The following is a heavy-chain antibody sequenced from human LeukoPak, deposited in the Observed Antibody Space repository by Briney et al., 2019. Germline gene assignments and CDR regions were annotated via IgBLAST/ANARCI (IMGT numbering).Heavy chain of an antibody. CDR1: GGSFSDYY. J-gene: IGHJ5*02. Sequence: SEILSLTCAVYGGSFSDYYWSWIRQPPGKGLEWIGEINHSGSTNYNPSLKSRVTISVDTSKNQFSLKLSSVTAADTAVYYCARGGGNKQWLTWFDPWGQGTLVTVSS. CDR3: ARGGGNKQWLTWFDP. D-gene: IGHD6-19*01. V-gene: IGHV4-34*01. CDR2: INHSGST.